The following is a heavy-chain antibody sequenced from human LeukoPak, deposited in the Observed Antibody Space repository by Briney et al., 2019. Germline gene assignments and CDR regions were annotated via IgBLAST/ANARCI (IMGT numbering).Heavy chain of an antibody. CDR2: ISAYNGNT. V-gene: IGHV1-18*01. Sequence: ASVKVSCKASGYTFTSYGISWVRQAPGQGLEWMGWISAYNGNTNYAQKFQGRVTNTRDTSASTAYMELSSLRSEDTAVYYCARGARVPADYWGQGTLVTVSS. J-gene: IGHJ4*02. CDR3: ARGARVPADY. CDR1: GYTFTSYG.